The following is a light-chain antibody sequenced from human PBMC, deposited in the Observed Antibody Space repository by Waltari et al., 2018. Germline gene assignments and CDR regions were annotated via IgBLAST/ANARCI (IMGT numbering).Light chain of an antibody. CDR3: CSFTSSSTWV. Sequence: QSALTQPASVSGSPGQSITISCTGTTSDLGGYNYVSWYQQHPGKAPKLLIYDVNSRPSGVSNRFSGSKSGNTVSLIISGLQAEDEADYYCCSFTSSSTWVFGGGTKLTVL. J-gene: IGLJ3*02. CDR1: TSDLGGYNY. V-gene: IGLV2-14*01. CDR2: DVN.